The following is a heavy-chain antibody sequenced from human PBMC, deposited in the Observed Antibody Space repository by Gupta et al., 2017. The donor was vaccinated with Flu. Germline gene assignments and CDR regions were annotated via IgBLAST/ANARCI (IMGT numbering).Heavy chain of an antibody. V-gene: IGHV3-30*03. CDR3: ARGSGWKYFDY. CDR2: MSNDGSNK. D-gene: IGHD1-1*01. J-gene: IGHJ4*02. CDR1: GFIFSSYG. Sequence: QVQLVESGGGVVQPGRSLRLSCTASGFIFSSYGMHWVRQAPGKGLQWLTVMSNDGSNKYYADSVRGRFTISRDNSKNTLFLQMNSLRPEDTAVYYCARGSGWKYFDYWGQGTLVTVSS.